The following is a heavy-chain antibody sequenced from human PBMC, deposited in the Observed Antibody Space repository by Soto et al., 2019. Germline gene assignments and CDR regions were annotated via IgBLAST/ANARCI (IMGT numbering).Heavy chain of an antibody. Sequence: ASVKVSCKASGYVFTSYGINWVRQAPGQGLEWMGWISPHNGDTTYPQKVQDRVTMTTDTSTSTVYMELRGLRSDDTAVYYCVRDGGIWFGGYSNYYFYMDVWGEGTTVTVSS. D-gene: IGHD3-10*01. CDR3: VRDGGIWFGGYSNYYFYMDV. CDR2: ISPHNGDT. CDR1: GYVFTSYG. J-gene: IGHJ6*03. V-gene: IGHV1-18*01.